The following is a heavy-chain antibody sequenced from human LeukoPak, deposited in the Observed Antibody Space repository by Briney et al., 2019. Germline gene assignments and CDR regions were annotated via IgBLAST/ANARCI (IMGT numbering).Heavy chain of an antibody. Sequence: PGGSLRLSCAASGFTFSSYGMHWVRQAPGKGLEWVSAISGSGGSTYYADSVKGRFTISRDNSKNTLYLQMNSLRAEDTAVYYCAKGPCSGGSCFPRFDYWGQGTLVTVSS. CDR3: AKGPCSGGSCFPRFDY. J-gene: IGHJ4*02. CDR2: ISGSGGST. D-gene: IGHD2-15*01. CDR1: GFTFSSYG. V-gene: IGHV3-23*01.